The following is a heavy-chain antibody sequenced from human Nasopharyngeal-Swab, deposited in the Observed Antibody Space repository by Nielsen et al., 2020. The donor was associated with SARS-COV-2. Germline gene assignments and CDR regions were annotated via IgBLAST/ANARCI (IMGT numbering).Heavy chain of an antibody. Sequence: WVRQAPGQGLEWMGWISTYNGDTNNTQKFQGRVAMTTDTSTSTAYMELRSLRTDDTAVYYCARTVKKGYSGGIWGQGNRV. V-gene: IGHV1-18*01. CDR3: ARTVKKGYSGGI. CDR2: ISTYNGDT. D-gene: IGHD5-18*01. J-gene: IGHJ4*02.